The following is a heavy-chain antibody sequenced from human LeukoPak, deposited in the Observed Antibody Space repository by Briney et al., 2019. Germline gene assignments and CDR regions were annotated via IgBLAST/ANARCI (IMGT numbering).Heavy chain of an antibody. V-gene: IGHV4-59*01. CDR2: IYYSGST. CDR3: ARDGDTHFDY. D-gene: IGHD7-27*01. J-gene: IGHJ4*02. Sequence: SETLSLTCTVSGGSISSYYWSWIRQPPGKGLEWIGYIYYSGSTNYNPSLKSRVTISVDTSKNQFSLKLSPVTAADTAVYYCARDGDTHFDYWGQGTLVTVSS. CDR1: GGSISSYY.